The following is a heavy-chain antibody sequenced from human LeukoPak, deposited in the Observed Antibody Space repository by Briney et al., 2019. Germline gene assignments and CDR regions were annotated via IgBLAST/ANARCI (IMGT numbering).Heavy chain of an antibody. CDR3: ARVDTAMVFDY. J-gene: IGHJ4*02. Sequence: PGGSLRLSCAASGFTFSSYWMHWVRQAPGKGLVWVSRINSDGSSTSYADSVKGRFTISRDNAKNTLYLQMNSLRAEDTAVYYCARVDTAMVFDYWGQGTLLTVSS. CDR1: GFTFSSYW. V-gene: IGHV3-74*01. CDR2: INSDGSST. D-gene: IGHD5-18*01.